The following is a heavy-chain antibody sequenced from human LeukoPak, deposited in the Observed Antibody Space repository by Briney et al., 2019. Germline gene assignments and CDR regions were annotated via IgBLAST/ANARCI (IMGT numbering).Heavy chain of an antibody. CDR2: INWNGGNT. V-gene: IGHV3-20*04. J-gene: IGHJ4*02. CDR1: GFTFDDYG. Sequence: GGSLRLSCAASGFTFDDYGMSWVRRAPGKGLEWGSGINWNGGNTGYADSVKGRFTIFRDNTKNSLYLQLNSLRAEDTALYYCARARYDSTGHLDYWGQGTLVTVSS. CDR3: ARARYDSTGHLDY. D-gene: IGHD3-22*01.